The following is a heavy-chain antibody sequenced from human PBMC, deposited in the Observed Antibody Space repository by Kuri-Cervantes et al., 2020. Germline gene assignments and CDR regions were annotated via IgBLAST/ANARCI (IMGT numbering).Heavy chain of an antibody. CDR1: GFTFSDYY. Sequence: LSLTCAASGFTFSDYYMSWIRQAPGKGLEWVSYISSSGSTIYYADSVKGRFTISRDNSKNIVYLQMNSLRAEDTALYYCARVLGSSSWYHFDYWGQGTLVTVSS. V-gene: IGHV3-11*01. D-gene: IGHD6-13*01. CDR3: ARVLGSSSWYHFDY. CDR2: ISSSGSTI. J-gene: IGHJ4*02.